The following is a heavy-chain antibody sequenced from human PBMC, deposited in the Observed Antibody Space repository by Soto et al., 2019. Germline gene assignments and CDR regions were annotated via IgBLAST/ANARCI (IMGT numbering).Heavy chain of an antibody. CDR2: MNPNSGNT. D-gene: IGHD2-8*01. CDR1: GYTFTSYD. J-gene: IGHJ5*02. CDR3: ARGPPDVYSRWFDP. V-gene: IGHV1-8*01. Sequence: QVQLVQSGAEVKKPGASVKVSCKASGYTFTSYDINWVRQATGQGLEWMGWMNPNSGNTGYAQKFQGRVTXXRXTXXSTADMELSSLRSEDTAVYYCARGPPDVYSRWFDPWGQGTLVTVSS.